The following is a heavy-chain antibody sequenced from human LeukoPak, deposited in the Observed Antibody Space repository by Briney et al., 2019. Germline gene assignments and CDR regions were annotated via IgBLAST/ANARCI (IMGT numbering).Heavy chain of an antibody. CDR2: IYYSGST. CDR3: ARHAVEMATMDYFDY. CDR1: GGSISSYY. Sequence: SETLSLTCTVSGGSISSYYWSWIRQPPGKGLEWIGYIYYSGSTNYNPSLKSRVIISVDTSKNQFSLKLSSVTAADTAVYYCARHAVEMATMDYFDYWGQGTLVTVSS. V-gene: IGHV4-59*08. J-gene: IGHJ4*02. D-gene: IGHD5-24*01.